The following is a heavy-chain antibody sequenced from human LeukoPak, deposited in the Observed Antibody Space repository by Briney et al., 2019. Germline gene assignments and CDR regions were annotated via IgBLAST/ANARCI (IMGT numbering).Heavy chain of an antibody. CDR3: ARVGRGYSYGYIDY. V-gene: IGHV3-53*01. J-gene: IGHJ4*02. Sequence: PGGSLRLSCAASGLTVSSNYMSWVRQAPGKGLEWISVIYSGGSTYYADSVKGRFTISRDNSKNTLYLQMNSLRAEDTAVYYCARVGRGYSYGYIDYWGQGTLVTVSS. CDR1: GLTVSSNY. CDR2: IYSGGST. D-gene: IGHD5-18*01.